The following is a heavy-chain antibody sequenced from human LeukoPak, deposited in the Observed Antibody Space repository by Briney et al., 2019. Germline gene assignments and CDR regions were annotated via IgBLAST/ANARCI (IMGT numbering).Heavy chain of an antibody. J-gene: IGHJ4*02. Sequence: SVKVSCKASGYTFTSYGISWVRQAPGQGLEWMGRIIPILGIANYAQKFQGRVTITADKSTSTAYMELSSLRSEDTAVYYCARDPTTVTTKYVGHWGQGTLVTVSS. D-gene: IGHD4-17*01. CDR1: GYTFTSYG. CDR2: IIPILGIA. V-gene: IGHV1-69*04. CDR3: ARDPTTVTTKYVGH.